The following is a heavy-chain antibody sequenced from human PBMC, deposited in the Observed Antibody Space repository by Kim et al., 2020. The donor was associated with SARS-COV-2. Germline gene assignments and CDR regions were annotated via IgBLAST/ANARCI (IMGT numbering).Heavy chain of an antibody. CDR1: GGSFSGYY. V-gene: IGHV4-34*01. Sequence: SETLSLTCAVYGGSFSGYYWSWIRQPPGKGLEWIGEINHSGSTNYNPSLKSRVTISVDTSKNQFSLKLSSVTAADTAVYYCARGRGYYYGSGSYSPPFFDYWGQGTRVTVSS. CDR3: ARGRGYYYGSGSYSPPFFDY. D-gene: IGHD3-10*01. CDR2: INHSGST. J-gene: IGHJ4*02.